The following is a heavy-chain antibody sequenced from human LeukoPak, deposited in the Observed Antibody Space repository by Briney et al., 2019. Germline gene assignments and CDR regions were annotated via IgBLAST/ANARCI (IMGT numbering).Heavy chain of an antibody. CDR3: ARVPYSSSWSEDY. D-gene: IGHD6-13*01. CDR2: IHYSGSP. V-gene: IGHV4-59*08. CDR1: GGSNY. Sequence: SETLSLTCTVSGGSNYWSWIRQPPGKGLEWIAYIHYSGSPNYNPSLKSRVTISIDTSKNQFSLKLNSVTAADTAVYYCARVPYSSSWSEDYWGQGTLVTVSS. J-gene: IGHJ4*02.